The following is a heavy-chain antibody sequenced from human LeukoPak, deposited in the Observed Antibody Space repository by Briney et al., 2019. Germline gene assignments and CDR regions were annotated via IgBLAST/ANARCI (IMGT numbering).Heavy chain of an antibody. Sequence: ASVKVSCKASGYTFTDYYVHWVRQAPGQGLEWMGWINPNSGDTYYAQKFQGRVTMTRDTSISTAYMELSRLRSDDTAFYYCARPTLQTLGAWGQGTLVTVSS. J-gene: IGHJ5*02. V-gene: IGHV1-2*02. CDR2: INPNSGDT. CDR1: GYTFTDYY. D-gene: IGHD3-10*01. CDR3: ARPTLQTLGA.